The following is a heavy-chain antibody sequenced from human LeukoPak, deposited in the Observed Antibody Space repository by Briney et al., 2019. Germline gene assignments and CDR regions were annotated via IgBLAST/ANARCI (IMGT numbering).Heavy chain of an antibody. J-gene: IGHJ6*02. CDR3: ARYSTYYYDSSGSKHYYYGMDV. CDR2: VYYRGRT. Sequence: SETLSLTCSVSNASIISSSYYWGWIRQPPGKGLEWIGSVYYRGRTYYNPSLKIRVTISVDTSKNQFSLKLSSVTAADTAVYYCARYSTYYYDSSGSKHYYYGMDVWGQGTTVTVSS. D-gene: IGHD3-22*01. CDR1: NASIISSSYY. V-gene: IGHV4-39*07.